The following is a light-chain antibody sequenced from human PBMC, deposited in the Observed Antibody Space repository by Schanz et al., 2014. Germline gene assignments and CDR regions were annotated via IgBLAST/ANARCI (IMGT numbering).Light chain of an antibody. CDR2: EGS. CDR1: SSDVGGYNY. V-gene: IGLV2-8*01. CDR3: SSYTSSSTLI. J-gene: IGLJ2*01. Sequence: QSVLTQPPSASGSPGQSVTISCTGTSSDVGGYNYVSWYQQHPGKAPKVMIYEGSKRPSGVPDRFSGSKSGNTASLTISGLQTEDEADYYCSSYTSSSTLIFGGGTKLTVL.